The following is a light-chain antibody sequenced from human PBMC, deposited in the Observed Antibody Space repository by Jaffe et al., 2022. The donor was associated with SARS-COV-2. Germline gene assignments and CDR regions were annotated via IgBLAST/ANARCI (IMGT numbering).Light chain of an antibody. CDR3: MQATQLRT. V-gene: IGKV2-24*01. CDR1: QSLVHSDGNTY. Sequence: EIVMTQTPLSSPVTLGQPASISCRSSQSLVHSDGNTYLSWLQQRPGQPPRLLLSKISNRFPGVPDRFSGSGAGTYFTLKISRVEAEDVGIYYCMQATQLRTFGQGTKLEIK. CDR2: KIS. J-gene: IGKJ2*01.